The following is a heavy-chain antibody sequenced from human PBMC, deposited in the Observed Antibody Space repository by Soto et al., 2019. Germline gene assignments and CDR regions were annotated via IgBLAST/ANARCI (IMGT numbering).Heavy chain of an antibody. Sequence: ASVKVSCKTSGYTFSNYGINWVRQPLGQGLEWIGWISGYNGNTNYAQTVQGRVTMTTDTSTGTVYMELRSLKSDDTAIYYCSRFIMVGGWFDPNYYHGMDVWGQGTTVTVSS. CDR3: SRFIMVGGWFDPNYYHGMDV. CDR1: GYTFSNYG. V-gene: IGHV1-18*01. J-gene: IGHJ6*02. D-gene: IGHD6-19*01. CDR2: ISGYNGNT.